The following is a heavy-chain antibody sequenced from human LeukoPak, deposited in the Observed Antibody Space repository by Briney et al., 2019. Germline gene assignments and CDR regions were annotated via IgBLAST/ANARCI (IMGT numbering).Heavy chain of an antibody. Sequence: PGGSLRLSCAASGFTLSTYAMSWVRQASGKGLEWVSAISGSGGTTYYADSVKGRFTISRDNSKNTLYLHMNSLRAEDTAVYYCARDRMGATLYFDYWGREPWSPSPQ. CDR1: GFTLSTYA. V-gene: IGHV3-23*01. CDR3: ARDRMGATLYFDY. D-gene: IGHD1-26*01. CDR2: ISGSGGTT. J-gene: IGHJ4*02.